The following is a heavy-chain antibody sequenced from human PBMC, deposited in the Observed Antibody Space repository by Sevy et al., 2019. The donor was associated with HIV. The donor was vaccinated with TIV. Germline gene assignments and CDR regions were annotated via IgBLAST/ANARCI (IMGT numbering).Heavy chain of an antibody. Sequence: GGSLRLSCAASGFNFGSYAMSWVRQAPGKGLEWVSAISGSGGSTYYADSVKGRFTISRDNSKNMLDLQMNSLRAEDTAIYYCAKDNHYDSRGYYYGMRPSEGAFDIWGQGTMVTVSS. J-gene: IGHJ3*02. CDR3: AKDNHYDSRGYYYGMRPSEGAFDI. CDR2: ISGSGGST. V-gene: IGHV3-23*01. CDR1: GFNFGSYA. D-gene: IGHD3-22*01.